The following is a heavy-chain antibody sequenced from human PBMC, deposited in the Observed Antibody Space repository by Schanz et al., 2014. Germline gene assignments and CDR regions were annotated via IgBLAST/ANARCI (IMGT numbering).Heavy chain of an antibody. J-gene: IGHJ3*01. CDR2: IRFDGSNK. D-gene: IGHD3-16*01. CDR3: TRDRGALINHNDALDL. CDR1: RFAFSSYG. Sequence: QVQLVESGGGVVQPGGSLRLSCAASRFAFSSYGMHWVRQAPGKGLEWVTFIRFDGSNKYFAASVRGRFTISRDNSKNTVYLQMNSLRSEDTAVYYCTRDRGALINHNDALDLWGQGTMVSVSS. V-gene: IGHV3-30*02.